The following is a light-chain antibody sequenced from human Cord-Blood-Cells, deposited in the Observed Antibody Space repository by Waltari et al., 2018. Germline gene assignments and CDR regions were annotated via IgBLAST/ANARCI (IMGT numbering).Light chain of an antibody. J-gene: IGKJ5*01. CDR1: QDISNY. Sequence: DIQMTQSPSSLSASVGDRVTITCQASQDISNYLNWYQQKPGKAPKLLIYDASNLETEVPSRFSGSGAVTDFTFTNSSLQPEDIATYYCQQYDNLLTFGQGTRLEIK. CDR3: QQYDNLLT. CDR2: DAS. V-gene: IGKV1-33*01.